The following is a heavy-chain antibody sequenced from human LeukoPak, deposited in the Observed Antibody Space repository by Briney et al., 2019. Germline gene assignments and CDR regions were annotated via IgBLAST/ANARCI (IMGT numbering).Heavy chain of an antibody. Sequence: PSETLSLTCAVYGGSFSGYYWSWIRQPPGKGLDWIGEINHSGSTNYNPSLKSRVTISVDTSKNQFSLKLSSVTAADTAVYYCARGILGYCSGGSCYSFPHWGQGTLVTVSS. V-gene: IGHV4-34*01. CDR2: INHSGST. CDR1: GGSFSGYY. J-gene: IGHJ1*01. CDR3: ARGILGYCSGGSCYSFPH. D-gene: IGHD2-15*01.